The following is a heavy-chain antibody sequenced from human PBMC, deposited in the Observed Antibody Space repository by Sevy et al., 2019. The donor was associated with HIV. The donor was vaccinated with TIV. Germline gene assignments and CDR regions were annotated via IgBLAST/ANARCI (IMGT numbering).Heavy chain of an antibody. V-gene: IGHV3-11*01. CDR1: GFTLSNSY. J-gene: IGHJ5*02. Sequence: GESLKISCAASGFTLSNSYMAWIRQAPGKGLEWVSYISRGGTDVYYADSVEGRFTISGESAKNSLYLQMNNLGADDTAGYYCARGVGLYHWGPGTLVTVSS. CDR3: ARGVGLYH. D-gene: IGHD1-26*01. CDR2: ISRGGTDV.